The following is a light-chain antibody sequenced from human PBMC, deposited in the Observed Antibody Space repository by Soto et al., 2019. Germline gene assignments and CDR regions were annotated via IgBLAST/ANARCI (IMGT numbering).Light chain of an antibody. J-gene: IGKJ5*01. CDR3: QQRSNWPPIT. Sequence: EIVLTQSPATLALSPGERATLSYGASQSVSSYLAWYQQKRGQAPRLLIYGTSTRATGISARFSGGGSGTEFTLTISSLEPEDFAVYYCQQRSNWPPITFGQGTRLEI. V-gene: IGKV3-11*01. CDR1: QSVSSY. CDR2: GTS.